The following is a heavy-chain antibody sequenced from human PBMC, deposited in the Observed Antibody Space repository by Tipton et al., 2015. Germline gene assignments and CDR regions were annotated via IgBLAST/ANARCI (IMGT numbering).Heavy chain of an antibody. Sequence: LRLSCSVSGGSITTYYWSWIRQPPGKGLEWIGYIYYLGSTIYNPSFKSRVTISGDTSKNQLSLTLNSVAAADTPVYYCARDLEHGMDVWGHGTTVTVSS. CDR2: IYYLGST. CDR1: GGSITTYY. V-gene: IGHV4-59*01. J-gene: IGHJ6*02. D-gene: IGHD5-24*01. CDR3: ARDLEHGMDV.